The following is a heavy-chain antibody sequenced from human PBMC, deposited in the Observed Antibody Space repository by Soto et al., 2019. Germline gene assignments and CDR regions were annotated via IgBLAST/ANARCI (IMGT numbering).Heavy chain of an antibody. Sequence: VKVSCKASGGTFSSYAISCVRQAPGQGLEWMGGIIPIFGTANYAQKFQGRVTITADESTSTAYMELRSLRSEDTAVYYCAIYTGYFDYWGPGTLVTVSA. CDR1: GGTFSSYA. D-gene: IGHD1-1*01. CDR3: AIYTGYFDY. J-gene: IGHJ4*02. CDR2: IIPIFGTA. V-gene: IGHV1-69*13.